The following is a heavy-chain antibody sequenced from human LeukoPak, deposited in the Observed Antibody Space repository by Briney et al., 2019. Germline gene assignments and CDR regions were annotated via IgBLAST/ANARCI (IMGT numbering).Heavy chain of an antibody. CDR3: ARAPKYYDILTGYYIYYFDY. CDR1: GGSISSGGYS. D-gene: IGHD3-9*01. V-gene: IGHV4-30-2*01. J-gene: IGHJ4*02. Sequence: PSETLSLTCAVSGGSISSGGYSRSWIRQPPGKGLEWIGYIYHSGSTYYNPSLKRRVTISVDRSKNQFSLKLSSVTAADTAVYYCARAPKYYDILTGYYIYYFDYWGQGTLVTVSS. CDR2: IYHSGST.